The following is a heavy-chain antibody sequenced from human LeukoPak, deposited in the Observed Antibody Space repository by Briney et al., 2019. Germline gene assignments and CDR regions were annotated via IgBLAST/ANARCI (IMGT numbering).Heavy chain of an antibody. V-gene: IGHV4-59*13. D-gene: IGHD1-1*01. Sequence: PLETLSLTCTVSGGSISSYYWSWIRQPPGKGLEWIGYIYYSGSTNYNPSLKSRVTISVDTSKSQFSLKLNSVTAADTAVYYCARAGDWNDVVDYWGQGTLVTVSS. CDR1: GGSISSYY. CDR2: IYYSGST. J-gene: IGHJ4*02. CDR3: ARAGDWNDVVDY.